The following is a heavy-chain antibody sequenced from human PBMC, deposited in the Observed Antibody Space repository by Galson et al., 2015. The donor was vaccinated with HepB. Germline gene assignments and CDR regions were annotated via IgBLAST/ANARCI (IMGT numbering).Heavy chain of an antibody. Sequence: SLRLSCAASGFTFSRYGMHWVRQAPGKGLEWVAVIWYDGSNKYYADSVKGRFTISRDNSKNTLYLQMNSLRAEDTAVYYCARGDRVVPAATSYYYYYYMDVWGKGTTVTVSS. V-gene: IGHV3-33*01. CDR3: ARGDRVVPAATSYYYYYYMDV. CDR1: GFTFSRYG. J-gene: IGHJ6*03. D-gene: IGHD2-2*01. CDR2: IWYDGSNK.